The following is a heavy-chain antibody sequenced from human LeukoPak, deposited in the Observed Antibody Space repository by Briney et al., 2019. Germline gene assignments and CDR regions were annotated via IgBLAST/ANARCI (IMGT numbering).Heavy chain of an antibody. CDR1: GFRFDDHG. CDR2: ISWNAGST. D-gene: IGHD6-19*01. V-gene: IGHV3-20*04. J-gene: IGHJ4*02. Sequence: GGSLRLSCAASGFRFDDHGMSWVRQAPGKELEWVSGISWNAGSTGYADSVKGRFTISRDNAENSLFLQMNSLRVEDTALYYCAGGDRNGWYFYYWGQGILVTVSS. CDR3: AGGDRNGWYFYY.